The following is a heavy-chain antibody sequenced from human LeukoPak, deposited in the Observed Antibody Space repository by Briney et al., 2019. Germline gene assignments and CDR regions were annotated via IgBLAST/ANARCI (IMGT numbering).Heavy chain of an antibody. D-gene: IGHD3-22*01. CDR2: IIANNGKT. V-gene: IGHV1-18*01. J-gene: IGHJ5*02. CDR1: GYTFTSYG. CDR3: SRDMVAYYYDSSGYYHGGSVTRFDP. Sequence: ASVKVSCKASGYTFTSYGISWVRQAPGQGLEWMGWIIANNGKTNYAQKFQGRVTMTPDKSTSTAYMELRRLRSDDRAVYFCSRDMVAYYYDSSGYYHGGSVTRFDPWGQGTLVTVSS.